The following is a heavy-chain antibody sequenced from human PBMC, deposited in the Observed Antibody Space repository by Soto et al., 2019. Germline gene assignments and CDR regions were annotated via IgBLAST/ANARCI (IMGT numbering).Heavy chain of an antibody. CDR1: GYPFTRYS. J-gene: IGHJ6*02. Sequence: ASVKVSCKASGYPFTRYSIRWVRQAPGQGLEWMGWISGYNGDTEYSKNFQGRLTMTIDTSTTTASMKLRSLRSDDTAVYYCARASLTIFGAPYGMDVWGQGTSVTVS. D-gene: IGHD3-3*01. CDR3: ARASLTIFGAPYGMDV. V-gene: IGHV1-18*04. CDR2: ISGYNGDT.